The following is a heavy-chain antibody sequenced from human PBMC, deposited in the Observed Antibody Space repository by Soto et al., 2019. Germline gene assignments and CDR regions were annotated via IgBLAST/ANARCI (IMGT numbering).Heavy chain of an antibody. CDR2: ISHDGFNK. CDR1: GFTFSNYA. D-gene: IGHD6-13*01. CDR3: ARDSGSSWYFGMDV. J-gene: IGHJ6*02. V-gene: IGHV3-30-3*01. Sequence: QVQLVESGGGVVQPGRSLRLSCAASGFTFSNYAMHWVRQAPGKGLEWVAVISHDGFNKYYADSVKGRFTISRDSSKNTLYFQKNSLRVEDTAMYSCARDSGSSWYFGMDVWGQGTTVTVSS.